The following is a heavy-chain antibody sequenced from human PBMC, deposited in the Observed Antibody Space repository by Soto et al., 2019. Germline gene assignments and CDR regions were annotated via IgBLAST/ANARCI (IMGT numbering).Heavy chain of an antibody. CDR3: ARDTPVVTFLFEH. CDR1: GFIFSSYG. J-gene: IGHJ4*02. Sequence: GSLRLSCAASGFIFSSYGMHWVRQAPGKGLEWVAVIWYDGSNRHYADSVKGRFTISRDNSKNTVHLQMNSLRAEDTAVYYCARDTPVVTFLFEHWGQGALVTVSS. D-gene: IGHD4-4*01. CDR2: IWYDGSNR. V-gene: IGHV3-33*01.